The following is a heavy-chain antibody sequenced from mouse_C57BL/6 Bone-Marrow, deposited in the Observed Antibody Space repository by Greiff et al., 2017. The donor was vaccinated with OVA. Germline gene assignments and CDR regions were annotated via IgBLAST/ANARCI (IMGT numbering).Heavy chain of an antibody. Sequence: VQLQQPGAELVKPGASVKLSCKASGYTFTSYWMQWVKQRPGQGLEWIGEIDPSDSYTNYNQKFKGKATLTVDTSSSTAYMQLSSLTSEDSAVYYCAREGSRTPFAYGGQGTLVTVSA. CDR1: GYTFTSYW. D-gene: IGHD1-1*01. J-gene: IGHJ3*01. CDR3: AREGSRTPFAY. V-gene: IGHV1-50*01. CDR2: IDPSDSYT.